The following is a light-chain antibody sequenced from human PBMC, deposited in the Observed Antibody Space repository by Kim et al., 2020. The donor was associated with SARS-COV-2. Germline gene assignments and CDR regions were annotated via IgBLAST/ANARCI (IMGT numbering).Light chain of an antibody. Sequence: SITLSCTRTSSDVGGYNYVSWYQQHPGKAPKLMIYDVSNRPSGVSNRFSGSKSGNTASLTISGLQAEDEADYYCSSYTSSSTLEGVFGTGTKVTVL. CDR1: SSDVGGYNY. CDR3: SSYTSSSTLEGV. CDR2: DVS. J-gene: IGLJ1*01. V-gene: IGLV2-14*03.